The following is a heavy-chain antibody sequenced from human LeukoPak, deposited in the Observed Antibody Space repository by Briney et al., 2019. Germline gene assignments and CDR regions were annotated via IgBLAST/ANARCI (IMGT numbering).Heavy chain of an antibody. CDR1: GFTFSSYA. Sequence: GGSLRLSCAASGFTFSSYAMSWVRQAPGKGLEWVSAISGSGGSTYYADSVKGRFTISRDNSKNTLYPQMNSLRAEDTAVYYCAKHPTERIYGDYAANSYFDYWGQGTLVTVSS. J-gene: IGHJ4*02. CDR3: AKHPTERIYGDYAANSYFDY. CDR2: ISGSGGST. D-gene: IGHD4-17*01. V-gene: IGHV3-23*01.